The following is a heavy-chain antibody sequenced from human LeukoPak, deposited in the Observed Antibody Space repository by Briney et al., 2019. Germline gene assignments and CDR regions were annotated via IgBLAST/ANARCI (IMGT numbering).Heavy chain of an antibody. CDR3: ARVGCSSTSCYNWFDP. Sequence: SETLSLTCAVYGGTFSGYYWAWIRQSPGKGLEWIGEINHIGSTNYNPSLKSRVTISVDTSKNQFSLKLSSVTAADTAVYYCARVGCSSTSCYNWFDPWGQGTLVTVSS. CDR2: INHIGST. J-gene: IGHJ5*02. CDR1: GGTFSGYY. D-gene: IGHD2-2*01. V-gene: IGHV4-34*01.